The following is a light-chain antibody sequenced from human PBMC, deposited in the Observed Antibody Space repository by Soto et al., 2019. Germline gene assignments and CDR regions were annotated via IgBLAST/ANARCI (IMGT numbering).Light chain of an antibody. V-gene: IGKV3-15*01. CDR1: QSVSNN. J-gene: IGKJ1*01. CDR3: QQYNNWPRT. Sequence: EIVLTQSPGTLSLSPGERATLSCRASQSVSNNYLAWYQQKPGQAPRLLIYDASTRATGIPPRFSGSGSGTEFTLTTSSLQSEDFAIYYCQQYNNWPRTFGRGTKVDIK. CDR2: DAS.